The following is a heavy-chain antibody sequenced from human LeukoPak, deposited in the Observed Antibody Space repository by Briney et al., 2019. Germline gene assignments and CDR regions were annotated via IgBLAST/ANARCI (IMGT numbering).Heavy chain of an antibody. CDR3: ARGYSNYYYYFDY. D-gene: IGHD4-11*01. J-gene: IGHJ4*02. CDR1: GFTFSSYS. V-gene: IGHV3-21*01. Sequence: KTGGSLRLSCAASGFTFSSYSMNWVRQAPGKGLEWVSSISSSSSYIYYADSVKGRFTISRDKAKNSLYLQMNSLRAEDTAVYYCARGYSNYYYYFDYWGQGTLVTVSS. CDR2: ISSSSSYI.